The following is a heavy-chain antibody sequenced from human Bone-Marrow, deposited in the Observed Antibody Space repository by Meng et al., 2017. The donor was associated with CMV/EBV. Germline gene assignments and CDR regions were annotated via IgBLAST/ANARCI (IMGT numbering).Heavy chain of an antibody. CDR1: GYTFTSYG. CDR3: ASGGRGTYYDFWSGYSYFDY. J-gene: IGHJ4*02. V-gene: IGHV1-18*01. Sequence: ASVKVSCKASGYTFTSYGISWVRQAPGQGLEWMGWISAYNGNTNYAQKLQGRVTMTTDTSTSTAYMELRSLRSDDTAVYYCASGGRGTYYDFWSGYSYFDYWGQGTLDTVSS. D-gene: IGHD3-3*01. CDR2: ISAYNGNT.